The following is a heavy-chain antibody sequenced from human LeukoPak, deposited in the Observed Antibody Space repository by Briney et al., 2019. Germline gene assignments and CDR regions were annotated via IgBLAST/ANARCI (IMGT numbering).Heavy chain of an antibody. CDR2: INHSGST. V-gene: IGHV4-34*01. CDR1: GGSFSGYY. J-gene: IGHJ4*02. D-gene: IGHD2-2*01. CDR3: ARGLVVVPAAIRIGGFDY. Sequence: SETLSLTCAVYGGSFSGYYWSWIRQPPGKGLEWIGEINHSGSTNYNPSLKSRVTISVDTSKNQFSLKLSSVAAADTAVYYCARGLVVVPAAIRIGGFDYWGQGTLVTVSS.